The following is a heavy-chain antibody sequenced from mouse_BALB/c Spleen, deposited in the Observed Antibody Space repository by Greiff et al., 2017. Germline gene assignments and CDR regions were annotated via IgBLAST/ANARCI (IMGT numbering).Heavy chain of an antibody. CDR1: GFTFSSFG. CDR3: ARPFYYYGSSGFDY. V-gene: IGHV5-17*02. D-gene: IGHD1-1*01. Sequence: EVQLVESGGGLVQPGGSRKLSCAASGFTFSSFGMHWVRQAPEKGLEWVAYISSGSSTIYYADTVKGRFTISRDNPKNTLFLQMTSLRSEDTAMYYCARPFYYYGSSGFDYWGQGTTLTVSS. J-gene: IGHJ2*01. CDR2: ISSGSSTI.